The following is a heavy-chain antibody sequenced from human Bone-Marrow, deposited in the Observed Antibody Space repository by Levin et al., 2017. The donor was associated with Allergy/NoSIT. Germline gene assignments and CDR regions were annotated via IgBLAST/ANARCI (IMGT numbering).Heavy chain of an antibody. V-gene: IGHV1-24*01. J-gene: IGHJ3*01. CDR1: GYSLSELA. Sequence: ASVKVSCKVSGYSLSELAMHWVRQAPGQGLEWMGGYDPEDGEIVYAQKVQGRVTMTEDTSIETAYMELNSLTSEDTAVYYCAGFSFSGGWELLRYAFNAWGQGAMVIVSS. CDR2: YDPEDGEI. CDR3: AGFSFSGGWELLRYAFNA. D-gene: IGHD1-26*01.